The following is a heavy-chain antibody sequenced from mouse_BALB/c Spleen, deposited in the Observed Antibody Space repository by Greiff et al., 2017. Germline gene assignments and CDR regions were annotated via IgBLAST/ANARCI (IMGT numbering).Heavy chain of an antibody. J-gene: IGHJ4*01. CDR3: ARQGGMGGYYYYYAMDY. V-gene: IGHV5-12-1*01. Sequence: EVKVVESGGGLVKPGGSLKLSCAASGFAFSSYDMSWVRQTPEKRLEWVAYISSGGGSTYYPDTVKGRFTISRDNAKNTLYLQMSSLKSEDTAMYYCARQGGMGGYYYYYAMDYWGQGTSVTVSS. CDR1: GFAFSSYD. CDR2: ISSGGGST. D-gene: IGHD2-3*01.